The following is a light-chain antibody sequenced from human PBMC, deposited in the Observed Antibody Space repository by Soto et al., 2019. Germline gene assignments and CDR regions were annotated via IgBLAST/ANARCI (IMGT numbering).Light chain of an antibody. J-gene: IGKJ2*01. CDR3: QQNYNAPYT. Sequence: DHQMTQSPSSLSASVGDRVTITCPAGQSISSNLNWFQQKPGKAPKLLIFAASSLQSGVPSRFSGSGSGTDFTLTISSLQPEDYAIYYCQQNYNAPYTFGQGTKLEIK. CDR2: AAS. CDR1: QSISSN. V-gene: IGKV1-39*01.